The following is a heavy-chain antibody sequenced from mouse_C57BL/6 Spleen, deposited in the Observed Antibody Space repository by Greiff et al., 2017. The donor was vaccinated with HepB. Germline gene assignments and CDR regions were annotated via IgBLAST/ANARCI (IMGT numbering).Heavy chain of an antibody. J-gene: IGHJ2*01. CDR1: GYTFTSYW. D-gene: IGHD1-1*01. CDR3: ARWDITTVVEGDYFDY. V-gene: IGHV1-72*01. CDR2: IDPNSGGT. Sequence: QVQLQQPGAELVKPGASVKLSCKASGYTFTSYWMHWVKQRPGRGLEWIGRIDPNSGGTKYNEKFKSKATLTVDKPSSTAYMQLSSLTSEDSAVYYCARWDITTVVEGDYFDYGGQGTTLTVSS.